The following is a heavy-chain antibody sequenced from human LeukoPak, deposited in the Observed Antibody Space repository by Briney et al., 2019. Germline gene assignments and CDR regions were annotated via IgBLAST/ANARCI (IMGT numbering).Heavy chain of an antibody. V-gene: IGHV3-30*04. D-gene: IGHD3-16*01. CDR2: ISYDGSNK. CDR3: ARGEGDYVSPLTDY. CDR1: GFTFSSYA. Sequence: GSLRLSCAASGFTFSSYAMLWVRQAPGKGLEWVAVISYDGSNKYYADSVKGRFTISRDNSKNTLYLQMNSLRAEDTAVYYCARGEGDYVSPLTDYWGQGTLVTVSS. J-gene: IGHJ4*02.